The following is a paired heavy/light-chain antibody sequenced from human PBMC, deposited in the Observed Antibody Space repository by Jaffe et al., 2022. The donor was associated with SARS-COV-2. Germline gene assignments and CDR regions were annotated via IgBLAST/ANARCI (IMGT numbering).Light chain of an antibody. CDR2: GND. J-gene: IGLJ3*02. CDR1: SSNIGAGYD. V-gene: IGLV1-40*01. CDR3: QSYDSSLSASV. Sequence: QSVLTQPPSVSGAPGQRVTISCTGSSSNIGAGYDVHWYQQLPGTAPKLIIFGNDRRPSGVPDRFSGSKSGTSASLTIKGLQAEDEADYYCQSYDSSLSASVFGGGTELTVL.
Heavy chain of an antibody. CDR1: GFTFSHAW. J-gene: IGHJ4*02. D-gene: IGHD1-26*01. V-gene: IGHV3-15*01. CDR2: IRKSGDGWAT. Sequence: EVLLVESGGDLVKPGGSLRLSCAASGFTFSHAWMSWVRQAPGKGLEWVGRIRKSGDGWATDYAAPVKGRFTISRDDSKNTLYLQMNSLITEDTAVYYCIWIRWEPSVGSTDFDRWGQGTLVTVSS. CDR3: IWIRWEPSVGSTDFDR.